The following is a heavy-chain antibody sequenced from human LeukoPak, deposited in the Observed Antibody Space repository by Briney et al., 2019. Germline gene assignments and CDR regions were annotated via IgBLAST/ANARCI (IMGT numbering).Heavy chain of an antibody. CDR1: GGSFSGYY. J-gene: IGHJ4*02. CDR2: IYYSGST. D-gene: IGHD2-21*01. CDR3: ARGDGYCGGEY. Sequence: SETLSLTCAVYGGSFSGYYWNWIRQPPGKGLEWIGYIYYSGSTNYNPSLKSRVTISVDTSKNQFSLKLSSVTAADTAVYYCARGDGYCGGEYWGQGTLVTVSS. V-gene: IGHV4-59*01.